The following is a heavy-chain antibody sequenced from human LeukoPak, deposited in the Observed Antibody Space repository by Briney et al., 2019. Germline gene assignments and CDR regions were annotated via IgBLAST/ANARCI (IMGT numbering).Heavy chain of an antibody. V-gene: IGHV3-23*01. CDR2: ISGSGHRT. D-gene: IGHD3-16*02. J-gene: IGHJ3*02. Sequence: GGSLRLSCAASGFTFSSYGVSWVRQAPGKGLEWVSGISGSGHRTYYADSVKGRFTISRDNSKSTLYLQMNSLGAEDTAVYYCARVPAGVIGMKDAFDIWGQGTMVTVSS. CDR3: ARVPAGVIGMKDAFDI. CDR1: GFTFSSYG.